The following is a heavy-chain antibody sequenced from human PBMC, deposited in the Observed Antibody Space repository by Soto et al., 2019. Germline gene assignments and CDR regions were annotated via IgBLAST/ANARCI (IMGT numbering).Heavy chain of an antibody. CDR3: ARVSTTWEDDY. D-gene: IGHD1-26*01. J-gene: IGHJ4*02. Sequence: EVQLVESGGGLVQPGGSLRLSCAASGFTFSGYGVNWVRQAPGKGLEWISYISSGSDTIYYADSVKGRFTISRDNAKKSLFLQMTSLRDEDTAVYYCARVSTTWEDDYWGQGTLVTVSS. CDR1: GFTFSGYG. CDR2: ISSGSDTI. V-gene: IGHV3-48*02.